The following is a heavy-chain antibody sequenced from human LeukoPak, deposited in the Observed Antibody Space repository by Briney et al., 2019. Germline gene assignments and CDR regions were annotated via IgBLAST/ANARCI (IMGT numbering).Heavy chain of an antibody. V-gene: IGHV3-30-3*01. CDR3: ASYGGIVLMVYAPETVDY. Sequence: GRSLRLSCAASGFTFSSYAMHWVRQAPGKGLEWVAVISYDGSNKYYADSVKGRFTISRDNSKSTLYLQMNSLRAEDTAVYYCASYGGIVLMVYAPETVDYWGQGTLVTVSS. CDR1: GFTFSSYA. J-gene: IGHJ4*02. D-gene: IGHD2-8*01. CDR2: ISYDGSNK.